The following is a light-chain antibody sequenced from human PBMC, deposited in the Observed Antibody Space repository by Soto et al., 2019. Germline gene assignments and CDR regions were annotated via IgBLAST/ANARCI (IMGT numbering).Light chain of an antibody. CDR3: CSYVAHYHPQVV. V-gene: IGLV2-11*01. Sequence: QSVLTQPRSVSGSPGQSVTISCTGTSSDVGNYNYVSWYQQHPGKAPKLMIFDVTERPSGVPDRFSGSKSGNTASLTISGLQAEDDADYYCCSYVAHYHPQVVFGGGTKLTVL. CDR1: SSDVGNYNY. J-gene: IGLJ2*01. CDR2: DVT.